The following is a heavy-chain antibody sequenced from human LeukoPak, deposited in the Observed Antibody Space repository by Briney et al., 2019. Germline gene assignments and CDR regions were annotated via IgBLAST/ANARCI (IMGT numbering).Heavy chain of an antibody. CDR3: VSPRGFSYGYFDY. V-gene: IGHV4-39*01. J-gene: IGHJ4*02. D-gene: IGHD5-18*01. Sequence: SETLSLTCTVSGXSISSSSAYWGWIRQPPGKGLEWIGSIYYSKNTYYNPSLKSRVTISADTSKNQFSLTLGSVSATDTAVYYCVSPRGFSYGYFDYWGQGTLVTVSS. CDR1: GXSISSSSAY. CDR2: IYYSKNT.